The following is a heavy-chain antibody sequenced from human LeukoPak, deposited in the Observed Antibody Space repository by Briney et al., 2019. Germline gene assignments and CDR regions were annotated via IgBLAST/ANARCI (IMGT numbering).Heavy chain of an antibody. Sequence: SETLSLTCTVSGGSISSYYWSWIRQPPGKGLEWIGYIYYSGSTNYNPSLKSRVTISVDTSKNQFSLKLSSVTAADTAVYYCARGSGYCSSTSCYHYYYGMDVWGQGTTVTVSS. CDR2: IYYSGST. CDR1: GGSISSYY. V-gene: IGHV4-59*01. J-gene: IGHJ6*02. D-gene: IGHD2-2*03. CDR3: ARGSGYCSSTSCYHYYYGMDV.